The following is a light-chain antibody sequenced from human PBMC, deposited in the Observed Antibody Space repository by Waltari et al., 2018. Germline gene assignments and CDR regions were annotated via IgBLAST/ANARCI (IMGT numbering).Light chain of an antibody. CDR1: QTVSSS. V-gene: IGKV3-15*01. CDR3: QQYNNRPLT. J-gene: IGKJ1*01. CDR2: GAS. Sequence: EIVMTQSTATLSLSPGERAALSCRASQTVSSSLAWYQQKPGQAPRLLIYGASTRATGIPARFGGSGSGTEFTLTISSLQSEDFAVYYCQQYNNRPLTFGQGTKVEIK.